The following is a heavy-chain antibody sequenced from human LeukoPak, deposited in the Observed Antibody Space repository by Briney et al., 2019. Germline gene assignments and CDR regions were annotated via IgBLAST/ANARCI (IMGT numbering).Heavy chain of an antibody. V-gene: IGHV1-69*04. CDR2: IIPILGIA. CDR1: GYIFTGYY. D-gene: IGHD6-6*01. J-gene: IGHJ4*02. Sequence: ALVKVSCKASGYIFTGYYMHWVRPAPGQGLEWMGRIIPILGIANYAQKFQGRVTITADKSTSTAYMELSSLRSEDTAVYYCARDRIAARPYDYWGQGTLVTVSS. CDR3: ARDRIAARPYDY.